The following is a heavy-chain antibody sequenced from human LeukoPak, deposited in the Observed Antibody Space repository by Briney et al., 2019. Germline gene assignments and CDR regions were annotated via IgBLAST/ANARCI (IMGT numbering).Heavy chain of an antibody. CDR3: ARRGSGSYGKVFDY. D-gene: IGHD1-26*01. Sequence: PSETLSLTCTVSGGSISTYYWTWIRQPPGKGLEWIGNVYYSGTTNYNPSLKSRLTISVDTSKNQFSLKLNSVTAADTAVYYCARRGSGSYGKVFDYWGQGTLVTVSS. CDR1: GGSISTYY. V-gene: IGHV4-59*13. J-gene: IGHJ4*02. CDR2: VYYSGTT.